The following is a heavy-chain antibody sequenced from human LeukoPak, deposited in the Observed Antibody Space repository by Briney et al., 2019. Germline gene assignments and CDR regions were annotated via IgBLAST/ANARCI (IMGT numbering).Heavy chain of an antibody. D-gene: IGHD1-26*01. J-gene: IGHJ3*02. V-gene: IGHV1-2*02. CDR2: INPNSGGT. CDR1: GYTFTGYY. Sequence: ASVKVSCKASGYTFTGYYMHWVRQAPGQGLEWMGWINPNSGGTNYAQKFQGRVTMTRDTSISTAYMELRSLRSDDTAVYYCARDEWELRAFDIWGQGTMVTVSS. CDR3: ARDEWELRAFDI.